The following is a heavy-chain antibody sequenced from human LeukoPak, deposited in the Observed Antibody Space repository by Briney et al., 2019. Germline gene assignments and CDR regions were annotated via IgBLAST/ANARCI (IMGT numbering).Heavy chain of an antibody. D-gene: IGHD3-3*01. J-gene: IGHJ6*02. CDR3: ARDPGRFLEWPV. CDR1: GGTFSSYA. V-gene: IGHV1-69*13. Sequence: GASVKVSCKASGGTFSSYATNWVRQAPGQGLEWMGGIIPMFGTPNYAQKFQGRVTITADESTSTAYMELSSLRSEDTAVYYCARDPGRFLEWPVWGQGTTVTVSS. CDR2: IIPMFGTP.